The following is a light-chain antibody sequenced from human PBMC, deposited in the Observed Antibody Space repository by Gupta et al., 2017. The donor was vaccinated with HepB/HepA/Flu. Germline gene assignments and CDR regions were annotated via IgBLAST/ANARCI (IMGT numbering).Light chain of an antibody. J-gene: IGKJ1*01. CDR3: LQDDNYPRT. CDR1: QGIRNE. Sequence: AIQMTQSPSSLSASVGDRVTITCRASQGIRNELGCFQQKPGKAPKLLIYAASNLQSGVPSRFSGSGSGTDFTLTISSLQPEDFATYYCLQDDNYPRTFGQGTKVEIK. V-gene: IGKV1-6*01. CDR2: AAS.